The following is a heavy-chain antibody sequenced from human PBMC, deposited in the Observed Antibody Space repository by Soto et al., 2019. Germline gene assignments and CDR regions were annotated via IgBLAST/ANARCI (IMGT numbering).Heavy chain of an antibody. D-gene: IGHD6-13*01. J-gene: IGHJ4*02. Sequence: ASVKVSCKASGYTFTSYGISWVRQAPGQGLEWMGWISAYNGITNYAQKLQGRVTMTTDTSTSTAYMELRSLRSDDTAVYYCARVGRAAAAHAAFDYWGQGTLVTVSS. CDR2: ISAYNGIT. V-gene: IGHV1-18*01. CDR1: GYTFTSYG. CDR3: ARVGRAAAAHAAFDY.